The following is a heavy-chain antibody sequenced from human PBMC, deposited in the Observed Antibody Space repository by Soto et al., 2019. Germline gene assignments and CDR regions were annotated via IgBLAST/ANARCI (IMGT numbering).Heavy chain of an antibody. CDR2: INHSGST. V-gene: IGHV4-34*01. CDR3: ASGRIQYYDRSSYPP. D-gene: IGHD3-22*01. J-gene: IGHJ5*02. CDR1: GGSFSGYY. Sequence: QVQLQQWGAGLLKPSETLSLTCAVYGGSFSGYYWNWIRQPPGKGLEWIGEINHSGSTKYSPSLKGRLTISVDTSNNQFSLHLNSVTAAYTTVYYCASGRIQYYDRSSYPPWGQGTLVTVSS.